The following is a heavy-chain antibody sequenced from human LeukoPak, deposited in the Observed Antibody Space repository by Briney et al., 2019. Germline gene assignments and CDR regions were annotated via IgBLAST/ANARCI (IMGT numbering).Heavy chain of an antibody. CDR2: ISYDGSIK. D-gene: IGHD4-23*01. V-gene: IGHV3-30-3*02. CDR3: AKYSQDLSGGNGGPADY. J-gene: IGHJ4*02. Sequence: GGSLRLSCAASGFAFNQYAMHWVRQAPGKGLEWVAVISYDGSIKYHADSVRGRLTISRDNSQNTLSLQMNSLRADDTAVYYCAKYSQDLSGGNGGPADYWGQGTLVTVSS. CDR1: GFAFNQYA.